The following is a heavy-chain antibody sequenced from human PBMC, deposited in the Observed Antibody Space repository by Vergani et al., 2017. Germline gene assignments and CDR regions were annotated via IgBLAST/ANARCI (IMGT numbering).Heavy chain of an antibody. CDR2: INAGNGNT. D-gene: IGHD1-26*01. Sequence: QVQLVQSGAGVKKPGASVKVSCKASGYTFTSYAMHWVRQAPGQRLEWMGWINAGNGNTKYSQKFQGRVTITRDTSASTAYMELSSLRSEDTAVYYCARDSRGWELIDYWGQGTLVTVSS. CDR1: GYTFTSYA. CDR3: ARDSRGWELIDY. V-gene: IGHV1-3*01. J-gene: IGHJ4*02.